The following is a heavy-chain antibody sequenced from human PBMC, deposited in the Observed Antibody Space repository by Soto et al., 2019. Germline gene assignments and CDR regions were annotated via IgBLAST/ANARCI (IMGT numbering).Heavy chain of an antibody. CDR1: GFTFSDYY. Sequence: QVQLVESGGGLVKPGGSLRLSCAASGFTFSDYYMSWIRQAPGKGLEWVSYISSSGSTIYYADSVKGRCTISRDNAKNSLYLQMNSLRAEDTAVYYCASPSVITMVRAFDALDIWGQGTMVTVSS. D-gene: IGHD3-10*01. CDR2: ISSSGSTI. V-gene: IGHV3-11*01. CDR3: ASPSVITMVRAFDALDI. J-gene: IGHJ3*02.